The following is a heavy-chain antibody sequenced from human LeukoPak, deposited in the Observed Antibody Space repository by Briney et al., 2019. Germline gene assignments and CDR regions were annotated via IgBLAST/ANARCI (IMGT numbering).Heavy chain of an antibody. CDR2: IKRKTDGGTA. CDR1: GFTFSDAR. CDR3: TTDGTTGTTLTPHDY. V-gene: IGHV3-15*01. Sequence: PGGSLRLSCAVSGFTFSDARMSWVRQSPGKGLEWVGHIKRKTDGGTADYAAPVKGRFTISRDDSKNTLYLQINSLKTEDTSVYYCTTDGTTGTTLTPHDYWGQGTLVTVS. J-gene: IGHJ4*02. D-gene: IGHD1-1*01.